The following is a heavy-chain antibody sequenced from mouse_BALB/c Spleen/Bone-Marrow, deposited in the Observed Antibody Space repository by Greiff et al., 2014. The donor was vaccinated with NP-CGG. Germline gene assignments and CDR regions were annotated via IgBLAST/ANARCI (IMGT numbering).Heavy chain of an antibody. D-gene: IGHD5-1-1*01. CDR2: ISSSYGDA. V-gene: IGHV1S137*01. CDR1: GYTFTDYT. CDR3: ARCFSKYQGTRYYFDY. J-gene: IGHJ2*01. Sequence: QVQLKQSGAELARPGVSVKMSCKGSGYTFTDYTMHWVKQSHAKSLEWIGIISSSYGDATYIKKFKGKATMTVDKSSNTAYMELDMQTSGVSAVDYCARCFSKYQGTRYYFDYWGQGTTLTVSS.